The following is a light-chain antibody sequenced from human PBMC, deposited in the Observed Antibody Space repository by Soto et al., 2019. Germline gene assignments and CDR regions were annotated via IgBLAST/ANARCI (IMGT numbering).Light chain of an antibody. CDR3: QQRYITPLT. Sequence: DLQMTQSPSSLSASVGDRVTITCRASQSISSYLNWYQQKPGKAPKLLIYAASSLQSGVPSRFSRRGAGTDFTLTISSLQPDDFATYYCQQRYITPLTFGGGNKEEIK. J-gene: IGKJ4*02. CDR2: AAS. CDR1: QSISSY. V-gene: IGKV1-39*01.